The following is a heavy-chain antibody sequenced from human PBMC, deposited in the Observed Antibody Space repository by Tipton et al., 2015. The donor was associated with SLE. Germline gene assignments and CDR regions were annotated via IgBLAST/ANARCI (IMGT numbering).Heavy chain of an antibody. J-gene: IGHJ6*03. CDR3: ARGRRRDYYYYYYMDV. CDR2: IYYSGST. V-gene: IGHV4-59*01. Sequence: TLSLTCTVSGGSISRYYWSWIRQPPGKGLEWIGYIYYSGSTNYNPSLKSRVTISVDTSKNQFSLKLSSVTAADTAVYYCARGRRRDYYYYYYMDVWGKGTTVTVSS. CDR1: GGSISRYY.